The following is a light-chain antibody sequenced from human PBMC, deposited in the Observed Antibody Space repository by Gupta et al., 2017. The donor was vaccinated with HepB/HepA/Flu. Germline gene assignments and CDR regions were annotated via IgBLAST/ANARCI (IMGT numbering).Light chain of an antibody. Sequence: DIVMTQTPISLSVTPGQPASISCKSSQSLLDSNGKTYLFWYLQKAGQPPQLLIYEVFNRFSGVPDRFSGSGSGTDFTLKISRVEAEDVGVYYCLQTIQLPRTFGQGTKVEIK. V-gene: IGKV2D-29*01. CDR1: QSLLDSNGKTY. CDR3: LQTIQLPRT. J-gene: IGKJ1*01. CDR2: EVF.